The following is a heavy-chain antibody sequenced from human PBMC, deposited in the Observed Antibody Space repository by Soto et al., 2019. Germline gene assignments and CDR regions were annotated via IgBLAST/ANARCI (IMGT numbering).Heavy chain of an antibody. D-gene: IGHD3-10*01. CDR1: GGSISSYY. V-gene: IGHV4-59*01. CDR2: IYYSGST. CDR3: ARGGDYYNWFDP. Sequence: SETLSLTCTVSGGSISSYYWSWIRQPPGKGLEWIGYIYYSGSTNYNPSLKSRVTISVDTSKNQFSLKLSSVTAADTAVYYCARGGDYYNWFDPWGQGTLVTVSS. J-gene: IGHJ5*02.